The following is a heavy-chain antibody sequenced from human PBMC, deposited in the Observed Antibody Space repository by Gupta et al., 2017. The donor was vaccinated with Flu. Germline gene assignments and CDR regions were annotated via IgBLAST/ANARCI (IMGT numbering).Heavy chain of an antibody. Sequence: EVQLMESGGGLVQPGGSLRLSCAAAGFTFYDHAMTWVRQAPGKGLEWVSAIDGNGGRGRTYYTESGRGRFTISRDNSRNTLSLQMNSLRAEDTAVYYCAKDALRLVSDGSNLHYWGQGTLVTVSS. CDR2: IDGNGGRGRT. CDR3: AKDALRLVSDGSNLHY. D-gene: IGHD1-1*01. CDR1: GFTFYDHA. J-gene: IGHJ4*02. V-gene: IGHV3-23*01.